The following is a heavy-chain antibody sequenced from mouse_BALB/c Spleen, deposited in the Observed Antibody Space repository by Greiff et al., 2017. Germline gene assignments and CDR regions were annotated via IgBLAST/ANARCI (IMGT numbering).Heavy chain of an antibody. D-gene: IGHD2-1*01. J-gene: IGHJ2*01. CDR1: GYTFTDYW. CDR3: ARSGNSFYYFDY. V-gene: IGHV1-69*01. CDR2: IDTSDSYT. Sequence: VQLQQPGAELVMPGASVKMSCKASGYTFTDYWMHWVKQRPGQGLEWIGAIDTSDSYTSYNQKFKGKATLTVDESSSTAYMQLSSLTSEDSAVYYCARSGNSFYYFDYWGQGTTLTVSS.